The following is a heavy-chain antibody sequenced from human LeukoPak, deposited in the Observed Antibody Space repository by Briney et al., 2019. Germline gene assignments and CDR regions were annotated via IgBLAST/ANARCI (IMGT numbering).Heavy chain of an antibody. Sequence: PSETLSLTCAVYGGSFSGYYWSWIRQPPGKGLEWIGEINHSGSTNYNPSLKSRVTISVDTSKNQFSLKLSSVTAADTAVYYCARGPVSSSWYSRPWYFDLWGRGTLVTVSS. D-gene: IGHD6-13*01. CDR3: ARGPVSSSWYSRPWYFDL. J-gene: IGHJ2*01. CDR1: GGSFSGYY. CDR2: INHSGST. V-gene: IGHV4-34*01.